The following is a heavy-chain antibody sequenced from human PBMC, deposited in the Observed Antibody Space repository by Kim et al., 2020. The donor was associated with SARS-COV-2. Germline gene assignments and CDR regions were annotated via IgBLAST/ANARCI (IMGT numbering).Heavy chain of an antibody. V-gene: IGHV4-34*01. CDR3: ARETLRAYQLPTGRFYYYYGMDV. CDR2: INHSGST. Sequence: SETLSLTCAVYGGSFSGYYWSWIRQPPGKGLEWIGEINHSGSTNYNPSLKSRVTISVDTSKNQFSLKLSSVTAADTAVYYCARETLRAYQLPTGRFYYYYGMDVWGQGTTVTVSS. J-gene: IGHJ6*02. CDR1: GGSFSGYY. D-gene: IGHD2-2*01.